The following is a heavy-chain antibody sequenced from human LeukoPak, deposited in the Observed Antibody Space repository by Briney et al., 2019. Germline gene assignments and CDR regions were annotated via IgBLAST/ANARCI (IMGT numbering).Heavy chain of an antibody. D-gene: IGHD2-2*01. J-gene: IGHJ4*02. CDR3: AIEGYCSSTNCPPFDY. Sequence: GGSLRLSCAASGFTFSDYYMSWIRQAPGKGLEWVSYISGSGSIKYYADSVKGRFTISRDNAKNSLYLQMNSLRAEDTAVYYCAIEGYCSSTNCPPFDYWGQGTLVTVSS. CDR1: GFTFSDYY. V-gene: IGHV3-11*01. CDR2: ISGSGSIK.